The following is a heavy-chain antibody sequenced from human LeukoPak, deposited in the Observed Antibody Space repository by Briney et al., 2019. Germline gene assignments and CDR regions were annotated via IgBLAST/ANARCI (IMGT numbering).Heavy chain of an antibody. CDR2: ISYDGSNK. V-gene: IGHV3-30*04. J-gene: IGHJ4*02. Sequence: PGGSLRLSCAASGFTFSSYAMHWVRQAPGKGLEWVAVISYDGSNKYYADSVKGRFTISRDNSKNTLYLQMNSLRAEDTAVYYCAREDPLPFGPFDYWGQGTLVTVSS. CDR3: AREDPLPFGPFDY. CDR1: GFTFSSYA. D-gene: IGHD3-16*01.